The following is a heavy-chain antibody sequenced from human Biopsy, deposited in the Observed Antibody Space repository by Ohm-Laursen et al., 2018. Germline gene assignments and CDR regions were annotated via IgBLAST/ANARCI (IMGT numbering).Heavy chain of an antibody. CDR2: IRSKAKSYAT. Sequence: GSLRLSCAASGFTFSASAVHWVRQASGKGLEWVGRIRSKAKSYATAYAASVTGRFTISRDDSKNTTYLKMNSLKTEDTAVYSCTLEGAGFDNWGQGTLVTVSS. V-gene: IGHV3-73*01. CDR1: GFTFSASA. CDR3: TLEGAGFDN. J-gene: IGHJ4*02. D-gene: IGHD3-10*01.